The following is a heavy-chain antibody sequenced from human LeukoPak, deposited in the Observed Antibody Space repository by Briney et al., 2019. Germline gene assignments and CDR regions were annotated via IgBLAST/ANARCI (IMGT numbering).Heavy chain of an antibody. CDR3: ARVSNCGGDSSWFDP. J-gene: IGHJ5*02. CDR1: GFSLSTSGMC. CDR2: IDWDDDK. D-gene: IGHD2-21*02. V-gene: IGHV2-70*11. Sequence: SGPELVKPTQTLTLTCTFSGFSLSTSGMCVSWIRQPPGKALEWLARIDWDDDKYYSTSLKTRLTISKDTSKNQVVLTMTNMDPVDTATYYCARVSNCGGDSSWFDPWGQGTLVTVSS.